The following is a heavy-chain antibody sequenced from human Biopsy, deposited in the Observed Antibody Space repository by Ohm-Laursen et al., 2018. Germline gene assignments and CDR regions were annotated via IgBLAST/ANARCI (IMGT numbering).Heavy chain of an antibody. J-gene: IGHJ4*02. CDR3: ARNTGWYGDLYYFDY. Sequence: ASVKVSRKPSGYSFTSYYMHWVRQAPGQGLEWMGMINPSGSTTNYPQIFQGRVTMTRDTSKSTVYMELSSLRSADTAVYFCARNTGWYGDLYYFDYWGQGTLVTVSS. CDR2: INPSGSTT. D-gene: IGHD6-19*01. V-gene: IGHV1-46*01. CDR1: GYSFTSYY.